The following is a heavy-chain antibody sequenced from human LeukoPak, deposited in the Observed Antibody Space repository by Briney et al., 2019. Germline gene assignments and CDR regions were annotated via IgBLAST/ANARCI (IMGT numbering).Heavy chain of an antibody. CDR3: ARGPGIAARYDAFDI. J-gene: IGHJ3*02. CDR2: ISSSGNTI. D-gene: IGHD6-6*01. CDR1: EFTFTSYE. Sequence: QPGGSLRLSCAASEFTFTSYELNWVRQAPGKGLEWVSYISSSGNTISYADSVKGRFTISRDNAKNSLYLQVISLRAEDTAVYYCARGPGIAARYDAFDIWGQGTMVTVSS. V-gene: IGHV3-48*03.